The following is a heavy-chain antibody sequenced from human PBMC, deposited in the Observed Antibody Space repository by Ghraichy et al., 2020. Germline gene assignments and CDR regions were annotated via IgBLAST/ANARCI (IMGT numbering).Heavy chain of an antibody. CDR3: AKDPTPTGEIIGTPSATY. V-gene: IGHV3-48*03. Sequence: GGSLRLSCVASGFTFRSYAVSWVRQAPGKGLEWVSYISSYGDTTYYADSVKGRFTISRDNAKNSLYLQMNSLRAEDTAVYYCAKDPTPTGEIIGTPSATYCGQGTLVTVSS. D-gene: IGHD1-7*01. CDR2: ISSYGDTT. CDR1: GFTFRSYA. J-gene: IGHJ4*02.